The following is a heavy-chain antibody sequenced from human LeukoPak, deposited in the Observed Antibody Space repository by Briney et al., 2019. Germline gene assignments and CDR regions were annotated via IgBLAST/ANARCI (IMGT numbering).Heavy chain of an antibody. V-gene: IGHV3-33*01. CDR2: IWYDASNK. CDR1: GFTFRSFG. D-gene: IGHD2-2*01. CDR3: VRGVGVRRFNYLDS. J-gene: IGHJ4*02. Sequence: QPGRSLTLSCAASGFTFRSFGMHWVRQAPGKGLKWVAVIWYDASNKYYADSVKGRFTISRDNSKNTLYLQMNSMRDDDTAVYYCVRGVGVRRFNYLDSWGQGTLVIVSS.